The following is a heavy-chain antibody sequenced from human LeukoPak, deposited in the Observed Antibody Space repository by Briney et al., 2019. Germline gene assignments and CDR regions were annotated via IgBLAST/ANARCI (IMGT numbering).Heavy chain of an antibody. CDR1: GGSISSYY. V-gene: IGHV4-59*08. CDR2: IYYSGST. J-gene: IGHJ4*02. CDR3: ARLIVGATTV. Sequence: SETLSLTCTVSGGSISSYYWSWIRQPPGKGLEWIGYIYYSGSTNYNPSLKSRVTISVDKSKNQFSLKLSSVTAADTAVYYCARLIVGATTVWGQGTLVTVSS. D-gene: IGHD1-26*01.